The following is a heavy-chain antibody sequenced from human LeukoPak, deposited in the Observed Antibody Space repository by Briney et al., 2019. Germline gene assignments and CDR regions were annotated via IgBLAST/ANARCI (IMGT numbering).Heavy chain of an antibody. J-gene: IGHJ2*01. V-gene: IGHV3-21*01. Sequence: GGSLRLSCAASGFTFSSYSMNWVRQAPGKGLEWVSSIGGSSSSIYYADSVKGRFTISRDNAKNSLYLQMNSLRAEDTAVYYCAREIPQSGWYFDLWGRGTLVTVSS. CDR1: GFTFSSYS. CDR3: AREIPQSGWYFDL. D-gene: IGHD2-2*02. CDR2: IGGSSSSI.